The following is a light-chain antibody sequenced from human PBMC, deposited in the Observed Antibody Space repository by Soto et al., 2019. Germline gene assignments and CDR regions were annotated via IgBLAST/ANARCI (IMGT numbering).Light chain of an antibody. Sequence: QSVLTQPASVSGSPGQSITISCTGVRIDVGSSNLVSWYQQYPGKAPKLVIYEGSKRPSGVSNRFSGSKSRNTASLTISGLQAEDEADYYCCSYVGTYVFGTGTKLTVL. CDR3: CSYVGTYV. CDR2: EGS. J-gene: IGLJ1*01. V-gene: IGLV2-23*01. CDR1: RIDVGSSNL.